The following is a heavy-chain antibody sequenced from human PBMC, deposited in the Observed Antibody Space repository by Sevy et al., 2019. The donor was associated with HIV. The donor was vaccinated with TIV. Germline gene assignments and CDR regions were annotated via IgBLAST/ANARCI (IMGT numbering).Heavy chain of an antibody. CDR1: GGSISSSSYY. CDR3: ARDDGGSRASYYYYGMDV. D-gene: IGHD2-15*01. Sequence: SETLSLTCTVSGGSISSSSYYWGWIRQPPGKGLEWIGSIYYSGSTYYNPSLKSRVTISVDTSKNQFSLKLSSVTAADTAVYYCARDDGGSRASYYYYGMDVWGQGTTVTVSS. CDR2: IYYSGST. J-gene: IGHJ6*02. V-gene: IGHV4-39*02.